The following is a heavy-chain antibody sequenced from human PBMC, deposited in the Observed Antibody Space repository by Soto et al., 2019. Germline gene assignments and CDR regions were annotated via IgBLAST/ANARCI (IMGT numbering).Heavy chain of an antibody. V-gene: IGHV1-18*04. D-gene: IGHD5-18*01. CDR3: AKHRGNSYGFDAFDI. J-gene: IGHJ3*02. CDR1: GYTFICNG. CDR2: ISAYNGIT. Sequence: ASVKVSCKASGYTFICNGISWVRQAPGQGLEWMGWISAYNGITNYAQKVQGRVTMTTDTSTSTAYMELRSLRSDDTAVYYCAKHRGNSYGFDAFDIWGQGTMVTVSS.